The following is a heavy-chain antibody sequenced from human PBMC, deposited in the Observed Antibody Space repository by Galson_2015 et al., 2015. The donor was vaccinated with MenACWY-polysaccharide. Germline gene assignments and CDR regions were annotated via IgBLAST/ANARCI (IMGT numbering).Heavy chain of an antibody. J-gene: IGHJ4*02. V-gene: IGHV3-30-3*01. CDR3: TRTYCSRTTCYAPDQPGFDF. D-gene: IGHD2-2*01. Sequence: LRLSCAASGFTFSSYAMHWVRQAPDKGLEWVAVISYDGSNKYFADSVKGRFTISRDNSKNTMYLQMSSLRAEDTAVYYCTRTYCSRTTCYAPDQPGFDFWGQGTLVTVSS. CDR1: GFTFSSYA. CDR2: ISYDGSNK.